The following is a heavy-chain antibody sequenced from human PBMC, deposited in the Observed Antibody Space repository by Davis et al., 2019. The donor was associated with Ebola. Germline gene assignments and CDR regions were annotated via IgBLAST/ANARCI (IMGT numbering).Heavy chain of an antibody. V-gene: IGHV4-31*03. J-gene: IGHJ5*02. CDR2: IYYSGST. D-gene: IGHD6-19*01. Sequence: SETLSLTCTVSGGSISSGGYYWSWIRQHPGKGLEWIGYIYYSGSTYYNPSLKSRAAISVDTSKSQFSLNLSSVTAADTAVYYCARGLRGRLAKWFDPWGQGTLVIVSS. CDR1: GGSISSGGYY. CDR3: ARGLRGRLAKWFDP.